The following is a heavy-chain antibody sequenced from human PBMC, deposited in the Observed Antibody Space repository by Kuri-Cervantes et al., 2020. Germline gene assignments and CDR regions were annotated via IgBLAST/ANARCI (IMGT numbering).Heavy chain of an antibody. CDR2: ISYDGSNK. CDR1: GYTSISYA. CDR3: AIQRTTVKTWDAFDI. J-gene: IGHJ3*02. D-gene: IGHD4-17*01. Sequence: GESLKISCAGSGYTSISYAMHWVRQAPGKGLEWVAVISYDGSNKDYADSVKGRFTISRDNSKNTMFLQMNSLRPEDTAVYYCAIQRTTVKTWDAFDIWGQGTTVTVSS. V-gene: IGHV3-30*01.